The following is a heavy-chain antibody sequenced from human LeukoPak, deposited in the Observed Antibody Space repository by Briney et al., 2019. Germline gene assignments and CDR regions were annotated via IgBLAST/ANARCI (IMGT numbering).Heavy chain of an antibody. D-gene: IGHD3-22*01. CDR1: GLTFSSYA. CDR3: VKVGGSGYYPDI. V-gene: IGHV3-23*01. J-gene: IGHJ3*02. CDR2: ISARGGST. Sequence: GGSLRLSCAAYGLTFSSYAMSWVSQAPEKWLEWVSAISARGGSTSHADSVKGRFTISRDDSKNTVNLQMNSLRGEDTAVYYCVKVGGSGYYPDIWGQGTMVTVSS.